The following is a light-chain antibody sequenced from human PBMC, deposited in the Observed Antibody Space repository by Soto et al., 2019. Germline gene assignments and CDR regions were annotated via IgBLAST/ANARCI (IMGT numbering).Light chain of an antibody. CDR3: MQGPQTPLT. CDR1: QSLLHRNGNNH. V-gene: IGKV2-28*01. Sequence: DIVMTQSPLSLPVTPGEPASISCRSSQSLLHRNGNNHLDWYLQKPGQSPQLLIYLGSNRASGVPDRFGGSGSGTDFTLKISRVEAEDVGVYYCMQGPQTPLTFGGGTKVEI. CDR2: LGS. J-gene: IGKJ4*01.